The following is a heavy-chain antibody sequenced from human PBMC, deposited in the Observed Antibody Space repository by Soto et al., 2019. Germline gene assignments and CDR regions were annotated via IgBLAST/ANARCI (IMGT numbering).Heavy chain of an antibody. V-gene: IGHV4-34*01. J-gene: IGHJ4*02. CDR2: INHSGST. CDR1: GGSFSGYY. CDR3: ARVSSIVTIFGVVPTHFDY. Sequence: SETLSLTCAVYGGSFSGYYWSGIRQPPGKGLEWIGEINHSGSTNYNPSLKSRVTISVDTSKNQFSLKLSSVTAADTAVYYCARVSSIVTIFGVVPTHFDYWGQGTLVTVSS. D-gene: IGHD3-3*01.